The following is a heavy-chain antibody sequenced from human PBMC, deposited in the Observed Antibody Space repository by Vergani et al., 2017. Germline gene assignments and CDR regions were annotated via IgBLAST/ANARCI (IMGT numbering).Heavy chain of an antibody. CDR1: GFTFSSYG. V-gene: IGHV3-43*01. CDR2: ISWDGGST. D-gene: IGHD6-13*01. CDR3: AKAPGGRIAAAGWKEYYFDY. J-gene: IGHJ4*02. Sequence: VQLVESGGGVVQPGRSLRLSCAASGFTFSSYGMHWVRQAPGKGLEWVSLISWDGGSTYYADSVKGRFTISRDNSKNSLYLQMNSLRTEDTALYYCAKAPGGRIAAAGWKEYYFDYWGQGTLVTVSS.